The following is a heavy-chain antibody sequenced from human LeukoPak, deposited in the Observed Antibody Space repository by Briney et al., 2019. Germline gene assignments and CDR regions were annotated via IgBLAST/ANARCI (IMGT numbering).Heavy chain of an antibody. J-gene: IGHJ6*02. Sequence: SETLSLTCTVSGGSISSYYWSWLRQPPGKGLEWVGGIYYSGRTYYNPSLKSRVTISVDTSKNQFSLKLSSVTAADTAVYYCASPAGTGASYGMDVWGQGTTVTVSS. V-gene: IGHV4-59*05. CDR1: GGSISSYY. D-gene: IGHD1-7*01. CDR2: IYYSGRT. CDR3: ASPAGTGASYGMDV.